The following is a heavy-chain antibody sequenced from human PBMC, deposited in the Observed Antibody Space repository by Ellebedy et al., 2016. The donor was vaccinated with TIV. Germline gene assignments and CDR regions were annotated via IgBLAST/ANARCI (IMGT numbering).Heavy chain of an antibody. CDR1: GYTFINYG. CDR3: ARYRLGEGSGYEFFDY. V-gene: IGHV1-18*04. J-gene: IGHJ4*02. CDR2: INTYNGNR. Sequence: AASVTVSCKASGYTFINYGFIWVRQAPGQGLEWMGWINTYNGNRNYAQKLQGRLTMTTDTSTETAYMELRSLRSHDTAVYYCARYRLGEGSGYEFFDYWGQGTLVTVSS. D-gene: IGHD5-12*01.